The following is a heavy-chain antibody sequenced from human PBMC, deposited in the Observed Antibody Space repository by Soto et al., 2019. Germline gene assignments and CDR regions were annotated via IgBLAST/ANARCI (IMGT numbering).Heavy chain of an antibody. Sequence: GASVKVSCKASGGTFSSYAISWVRQAPGQGLEWMGGIIPIFGTANYAQKFQGRVTITADESTSTAYMELRSLRSEDTAVYYCARVAAAGPFDYWGQGTLVTVSS. V-gene: IGHV1-69*13. CDR1: GGTFSSYA. D-gene: IGHD6-13*01. CDR2: IIPIFGTA. J-gene: IGHJ4*02. CDR3: ARVAAAGPFDY.